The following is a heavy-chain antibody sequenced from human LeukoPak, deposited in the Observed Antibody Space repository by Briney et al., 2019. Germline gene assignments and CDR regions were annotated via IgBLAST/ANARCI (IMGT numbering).Heavy chain of an antibody. Sequence: GESQKISCKGSGYTFTRYWIGWVRQIPEKGLEWMGIIYPADSETRYSPSFQGQVTISADKSISTAFLQWSSLKASDTAMYFCARQQAGYNFYFDQWGQGTLVTVSS. V-gene: IGHV5-51*01. CDR2: IYPADSET. CDR1: GYTFTRYW. D-gene: IGHD5-24*01. J-gene: IGHJ4*02. CDR3: ARQQAGYNFYFDQ.